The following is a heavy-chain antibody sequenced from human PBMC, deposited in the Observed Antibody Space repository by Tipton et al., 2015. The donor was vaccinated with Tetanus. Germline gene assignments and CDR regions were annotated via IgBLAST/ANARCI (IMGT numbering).Heavy chain of an antibody. V-gene: IGHV4-30-4*01. Sequence: TLSLTCTVSGGSISSGDYYWSWIRQPPGKGLEWIGYIYYSGSTYYNPSLKSRVTISVDTSKNRFSLKLSSVTAADTAVYYCASTNYDSSGYYHTLDYWGQGTLVTVSS. CDR2: IYYSGST. D-gene: IGHD3-22*01. CDR3: ASTNYDSSGYYHTLDY. CDR1: GGSISSGDYY. J-gene: IGHJ4*02.